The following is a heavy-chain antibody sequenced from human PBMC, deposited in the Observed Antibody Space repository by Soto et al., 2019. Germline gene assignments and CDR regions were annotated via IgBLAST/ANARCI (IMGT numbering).Heavy chain of an antibody. CDR1: GFTVSSNY. D-gene: IGHD3-22*01. Sequence: PGGSLRLSCAASGFTVSSNYMSWVRQAPGKGLEWVSVIYSGGSTYYADSVKGRFTISRDNSKNTLYLQMNSLRAEDTAVYYCAREDYDSSGYYYDAWGQGTKGTVSS. CDR3: AREDYDSSGYYYDA. CDR2: IYSGGST. J-gene: IGHJ6*02. V-gene: IGHV3-53*01.